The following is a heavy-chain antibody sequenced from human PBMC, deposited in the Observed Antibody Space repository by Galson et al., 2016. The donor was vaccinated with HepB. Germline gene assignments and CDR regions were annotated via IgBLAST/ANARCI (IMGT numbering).Heavy chain of an antibody. CDR1: GDSITTSDW. V-gene: IGHV4/OR15-8*01. J-gene: IGHJ6*02. CDR2: VYHSGDA. Sequence: SETLSLTCVVSGDSITTSDWWTWVRQSPGKGLEWIGEVYHSGDAIYNPSLETRTTMSVDKAKNQFSLKLTSMTAADTAVYYCARKRLWEWKLSGGAVSGMDVWGRGTTVIVSS. D-gene: IGHD1-26*01. CDR3: ARKRLWEWKLSGGAVSGMDV.